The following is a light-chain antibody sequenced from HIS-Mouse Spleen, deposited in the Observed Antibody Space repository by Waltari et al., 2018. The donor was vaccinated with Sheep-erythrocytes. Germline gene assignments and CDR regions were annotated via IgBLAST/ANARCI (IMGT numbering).Light chain of an antibody. V-gene: IGLV3-1*01. Sequence: SYELTQPPSVSVSPGQTASITCSGDKLGDKYACWYQQKPGQSPVLVIYQYSKRPSGITERFSGSNSENTATLTSSGTQGMDEADYYCQAWDSSTAWNVVFGGGTKLTVL. J-gene: IGLJ2*01. CDR2: QYS. CDR1: KLGDKY. CDR3: QAWDSSTAWNVV.